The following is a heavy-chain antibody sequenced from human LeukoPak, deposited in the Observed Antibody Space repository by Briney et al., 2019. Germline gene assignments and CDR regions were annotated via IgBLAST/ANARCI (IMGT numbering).Heavy chain of an antibody. CDR2: IYSGGCT. V-gene: IGHV3-53*04. J-gene: IGHJ4*02. D-gene: IGHD3-10*01. Sequence: PGGSLRLSCAASGVNVSSDYMSWVRQAPGKGLDWVSLIYSGGCTFYADSVKGRFTIYRHNSKNTLYLQMSSLRAEDTAIYYCANRMSFGGPGTRVTVSS. CDR3: ANRMSF. CDR1: GVNVSSDY.